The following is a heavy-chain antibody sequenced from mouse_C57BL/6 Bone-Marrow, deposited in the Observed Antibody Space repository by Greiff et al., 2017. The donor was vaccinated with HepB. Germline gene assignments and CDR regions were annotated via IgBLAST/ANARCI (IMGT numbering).Heavy chain of an antibody. CDR2: IYPGSGNT. CDR1: GYTFTSYG. D-gene: IGHD1-1*01. CDR3: WFTTVVACNYFDY. Sequence: QVQLQQSGAELVRPGASVKLSCKASGYTFTSYGISWVQQRTGQGLEWIGEIYPGSGNTYYNEKFKGQATLTADKSSSTAYMELRRLTSEDSAVYCGWFTTVVACNYFDYWGQGTTLTVSS. J-gene: IGHJ2*01. V-gene: IGHV1-81*01.